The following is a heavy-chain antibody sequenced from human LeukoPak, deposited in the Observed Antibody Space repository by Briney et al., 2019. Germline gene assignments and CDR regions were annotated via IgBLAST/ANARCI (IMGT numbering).Heavy chain of an antibody. CDR1: GFTFSHFW. Sequence: GGSLRLSCAASGFTFSHFWMSWVRQAPGKGLEWVAYIKKTGSETYYVDSVKGRFTITRDNTRNSLFLQMYSLRAEDTAVYFCAREDGYCSGGNCYSYFDPWGQGTLVTVSS. J-gene: IGHJ4*02. CDR2: IKKTGSET. CDR3: AREDGYCSGGNCYSYFDP. D-gene: IGHD2-15*01. V-gene: IGHV3-7*01.